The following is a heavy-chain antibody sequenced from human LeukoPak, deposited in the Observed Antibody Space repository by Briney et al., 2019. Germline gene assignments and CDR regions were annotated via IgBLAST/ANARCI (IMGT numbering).Heavy chain of an antibody. CDR1: GYSFTSYW. Sequence: KTGESLKISCKGSGYSFTSYWIGWVRQMPGKGQEWMGIIYPGDSDTRYSPSFQGQVTISADKSISTAYLQWSSLKASDTAMYYCARHHDSSGYYVDYWGQGTLVTVSS. J-gene: IGHJ4*02. D-gene: IGHD3-22*01. CDR2: IYPGDSDT. CDR3: ARHHDSSGYYVDY. V-gene: IGHV5-51*01.